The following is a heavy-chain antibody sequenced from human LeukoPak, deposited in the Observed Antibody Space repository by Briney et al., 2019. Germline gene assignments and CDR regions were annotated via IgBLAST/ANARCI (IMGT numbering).Heavy chain of an antibody. CDR1: GYTFTSYG. D-gene: IGHD3-22*01. CDR2: ISAYNGNT. CDR3: AREGASGSYSLSWFDP. J-gene: IGHJ5*02. Sequence: GASVKVSCKASGYTFTSYGISWVRQAPGQGLEWMGWISAYNGNTNYAQKLQSRVTMTTDTSTSTAYMELRSLRSDDTAVYYCAREGASGSYSLSWFDPWGQGTLVTVSS. V-gene: IGHV1-18*01.